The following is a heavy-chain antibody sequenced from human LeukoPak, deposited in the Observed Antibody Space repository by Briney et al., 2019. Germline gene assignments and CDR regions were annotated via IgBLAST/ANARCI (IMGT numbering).Heavy chain of an antibody. J-gene: IGHJ4*02. V-gene: IGHV3-73*01. CDR1: GFTFSGSA. Sequence: GGSLKLSCAASGFTFSGSAMHWVRQASGKGLEWVGRIRSKANSYATAYAASVKGRFTISRDDSKNTAYLQMNSLKTEDTAVYYCTRHAEGYSGYDPNDYWGQGTLVTVSS. D-gene: IGHD5-12*01. CDR2: IRSKANSYAT. CDR3: TRHAEGYSGYDPNDY.